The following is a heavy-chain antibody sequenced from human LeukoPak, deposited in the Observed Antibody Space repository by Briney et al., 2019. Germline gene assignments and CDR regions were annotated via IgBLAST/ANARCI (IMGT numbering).Heavy chain of an antibody. Sequence: GGSLRLSCAASGFTFGSYGMHWVGQAPGKGMEWGAVISFDGRNKYYAGSVEGRFTISRDNSKNTLFLQMNSLGAEDTAVYYCAKDGNTVTIFDHWGQGTLVTVSS. CDR3: AKDGNTVTIFDH. CDR2: ISFDGRNK. J-gene: IGHJ4*02. D-gene: IGHD4-17*01. V-gene: IGHV3-30*18. CDR1: GFTFGSYG.